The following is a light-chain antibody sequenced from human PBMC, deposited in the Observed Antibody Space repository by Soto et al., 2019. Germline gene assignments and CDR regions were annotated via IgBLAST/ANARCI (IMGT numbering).Light chain of an antibody. Sequence: DIQMTQSPSSLSASVGDRVTITCQASRDISVYLNWYQQKPGKPPKLLVFDASNLQTGVPSRFSGSGSGTHFTFTISSLQPEDIVTYYCQQYDNFPPYTFGQGTRLEIK. CDR3: QQYDNFPPYT. CDR2: DAS. J-gene: IGKJ2*01. CDR1: RDISVY. V-gene: IGKV1-33*01.